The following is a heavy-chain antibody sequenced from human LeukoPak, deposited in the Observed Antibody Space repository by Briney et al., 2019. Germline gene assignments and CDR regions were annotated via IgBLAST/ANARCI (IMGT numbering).Heavy chain of an antibody. J-gene: IGHJ4*02. Sequence: GGSLRLSRAASGFTFSSYAMSWVRQAPGKGLEWVSAISGSGGSTYYADSVKGRFTISRDNSKNTLYLQMNSLRAEDTAVYYCAKGRYNWNHGMFDYWGQGTLVTVSS. CDR3: AKGRYNWNHGMFDY. V-gene: IGHV3-23*01. CDR1: GFTFSSYA. CDR2: ISGSGGST. D-gene: IGHD1-14*01.